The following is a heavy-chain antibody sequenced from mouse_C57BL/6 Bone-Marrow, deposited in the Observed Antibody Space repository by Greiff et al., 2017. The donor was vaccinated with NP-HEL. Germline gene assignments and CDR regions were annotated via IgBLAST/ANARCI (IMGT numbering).Heavy chain of an antibody. CDR3: ARQGGKDYAMDY. V-gene: IGHV5-12*01. CDR1: GFTFSDYY. D-gene: IGHD1-1*02. CDR2: LSNGGGST. J-gene: IGHJ4*01. Sequence: EVKLMESGGGLVQPGGSLKLSCAASGFTFSDYYMYWVRQTPEKRLEWVAYLSNGGGSTYYPDTVKGRFTISRDNAKNTLYLQMSRLKSEDTAMYYCARQGGKDYAMDYWGQGTSVTVSS.